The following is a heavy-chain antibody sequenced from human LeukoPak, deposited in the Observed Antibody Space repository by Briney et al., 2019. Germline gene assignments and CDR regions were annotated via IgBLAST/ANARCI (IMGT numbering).Heavy chain of an antibody. CDR1: GSSFTSYW. J-gene: IGHJ6*03. CDR2: IYPGDSDT. D-gene: IGHD6-13*01. CDR3: ARHVRRIAAAFLTDPYYYYMDV. Sequence: GESLKISCQGSGSSFTSYWIGWVRQLPGKGLEWMGIIYPGDSDTRYSPSFQGQVTISADKSISTAYLQWISLKASDTAMYYCARHVRRIAAAFLTDPYYYYMDVWGKGTTVTVSS. V-gene: IGHV5-51*01.